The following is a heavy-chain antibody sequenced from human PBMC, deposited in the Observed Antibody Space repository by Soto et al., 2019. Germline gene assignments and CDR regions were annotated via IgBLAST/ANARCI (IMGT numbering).Heavy chain of an antibody. Sequence: ESGGGVIPPGRSLRLSCAESGLTLSYYSMHWVRQAPGKGLEWVSFIGYDGSEKQYADSVKGRFTISRDKSKKTLYLQMNSLRAEDTAVYHCAISPGRGFYFHFWGPGTLVTVSS. J-gene: IGHJ4*02. CDR1: GLTLSYYS. CDR3: AISPGRGFYFHF. CDR2: IGYDGSEK. D-gene: IGHD3-10*01. V-gene: IGHV3-33*01.